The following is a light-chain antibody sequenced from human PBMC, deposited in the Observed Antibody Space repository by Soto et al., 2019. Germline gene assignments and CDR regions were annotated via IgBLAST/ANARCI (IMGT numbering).Light chain of an antibody. V-gene: IGKV1-9*01. CDR2: AAS. J-gene: IGKJ4*01. CDR3: QHLNSYPFT. CDR1: QGISNH. Sequence: DIQLTQSPSFLSASVGDRVTSTCRASQGISNHLAWYQQKPGKAPKLLIYAASTLQSGVPSRFSGSGSGTEFTLTISSLQPEDFATYYCQHLNSYPFTFGGGTKVEIK.